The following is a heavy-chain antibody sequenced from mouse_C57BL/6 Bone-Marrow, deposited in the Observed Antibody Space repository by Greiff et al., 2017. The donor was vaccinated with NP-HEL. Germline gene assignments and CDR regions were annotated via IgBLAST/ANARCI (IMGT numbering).Heavy chain of an antibody. J-gene: IGHJ2*01. Sequence: EVQLVESGGGLVKPGGSLKLSCAASGFTFSDYGMHWVRQAPEKGLEWVAYISSGSSTIYYADTVKGRFTISRDNAKNTLFLQMTSLRSEDTAMYYCARERGGYYAYFDYWGQGTTLTVSS. D-gene: IGHD2-3*01. V-gene: IGHV5-17*01. CDR1: GFTFSDYG. CDR3: ARERGGYYAYFDY. CDR2: ISSGSSTI.